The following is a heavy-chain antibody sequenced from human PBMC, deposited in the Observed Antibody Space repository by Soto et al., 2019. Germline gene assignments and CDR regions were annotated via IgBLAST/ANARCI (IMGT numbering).Heavy chain of an antibody. V-gene: IGHV4-31*03. D-gene: IGHD3-3*01. Sequence: SETLSLTCTVSGGSVNSGGYYWSWIRQHPGKGLEWMGYMYYSGSTKYNPRLTSRVNMSIDTSKNQFSLELRSVTAADTAVYYCARHRGGNGYCQYFDARGQATLVTV. J-gene: IGHJ4*02. CDR3: ARHRGGNGYCQYFDA. CDR1: GGSVNSGGYY. CDR2: MYYSGST.